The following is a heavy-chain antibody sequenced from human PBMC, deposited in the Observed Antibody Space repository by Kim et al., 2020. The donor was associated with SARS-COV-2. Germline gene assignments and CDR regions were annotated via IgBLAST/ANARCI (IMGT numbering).Heavy chain of an antibody. CDR2: IIPIFGTA. V-gene: IGHV1-69*13. D-gene: IGHD3-3*01. J-gene: IGHJ6*02. Sequence: SVKVSCKASGGTFSSYAISWVRQAPGQGLEWMGGIIPIFGTANYAQKFQGRVTITADESTSTAYMELSSLRSEDTAVYYCASGFWSGYYYYYGMDVWGQGTTVTVSS. CDR3: ASGFWSGYYYYYGMDV. CDR1: GGTFSSYA.